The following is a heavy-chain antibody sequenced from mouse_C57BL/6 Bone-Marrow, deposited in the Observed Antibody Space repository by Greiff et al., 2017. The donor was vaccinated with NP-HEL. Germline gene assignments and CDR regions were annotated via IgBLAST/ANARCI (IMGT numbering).Heavy chain of an antibody. CDR1: GYAFSSSW. Sequence: VQLQQSGPELVKPGASVKISCKASGYAFSSSWMNWVKQRPGKGLEWIGRIYPGDGDTNYNGKFKGKATLTADKSSSTAYMQLSSLTSEDSAVYFCAIHYDYNFYYAMDYWGQGTSVTVSS. CDR3: AIHYDYNFYYAMDY. D-gene: IGHD2-4*01. J-gene: IGHJ4*01. V-gene: IGHV1-82*01. CDR2: IYPGDGDT.